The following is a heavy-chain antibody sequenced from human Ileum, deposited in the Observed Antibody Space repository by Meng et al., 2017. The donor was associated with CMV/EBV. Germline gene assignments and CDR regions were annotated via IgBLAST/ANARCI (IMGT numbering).Heavy chain of an antibody. CDR3: ARDKYRDWIDP. J-gene: IGHJ5*02. CDR1: GGSISSGAYY. D-gene: IGHD2-2*01. CDR2: IYYSGST. V-gene: IGHV4-31*03. Sequence: TGSGGSISSGAYYWSWIRQHPGKGLEWIGYIYYSGSTYYNPSLKSRVTISVDTSKNQFSLKLSSVTAADTAVYYCARDKYRDWIDPWGQGTLVTVSS.